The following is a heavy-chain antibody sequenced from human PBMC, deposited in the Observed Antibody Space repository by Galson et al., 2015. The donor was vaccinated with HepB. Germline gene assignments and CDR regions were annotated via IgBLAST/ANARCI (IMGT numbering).Heavy chain of an antibody. CDR3: ARDFAVLIPSALRPIYYYYAMDV. D-gene: IGHD2-2*01. CDR1: GFTVSSNY. Sequence: SLRLSCAASGFTVSSNYMSWVRQAPGKGLEWVSLIYSGGSTFYADSVKGRFTISRDNSKNTLYLQMNSLRAEDTAVYYCARDFAVLIPSALRPIYYYYAMDVWGQGTTVTVSS. V-gene: IGHV3-53*01. CDR2: IYSGGST. J-gene: IGHJ6*02.